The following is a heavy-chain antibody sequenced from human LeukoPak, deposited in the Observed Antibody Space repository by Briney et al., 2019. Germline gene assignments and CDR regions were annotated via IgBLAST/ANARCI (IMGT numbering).Heavy chain of an antibody. CDR1: GGSFSGYY. CDR2: INHSGST. V-gene: IGHV4-34*01. J-gene: IGHJ5*02. D-gene: IGHD6-13*01. Sequence: PSETLSLTCAVYGGSFSGYYWSWIRQPPGKGLEWIGEINHSGSTNYNPSLKSRVTISVDTSKNQFSLKLSSVTAADTAVYYCARGPTYSSSWPWFDPWGQGTLVTVSS. CDR3: ARGPTYSSSWPWFDP.